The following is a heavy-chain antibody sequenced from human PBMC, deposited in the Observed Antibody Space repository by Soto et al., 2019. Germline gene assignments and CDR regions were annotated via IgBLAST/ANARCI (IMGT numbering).Heavy chain of an antibody. J-gene: IGHJ3*02. CDR1: GSTFTDFT. Sequence: VQLLESGGGLVQPGGSLRLSCAGSGSTFTDFTMTWVRQAPGKGLEWVSAISGDGLSTYYAGSVKGRFTTSRDNSKTTLYLQMNSLRAEDTAVYYCARRPDAFDIWGRGTMVTVSS. CDR3: ARRPDAFDI. CDR2: ISGDGLST. V-gene: IGHV3-23*01.